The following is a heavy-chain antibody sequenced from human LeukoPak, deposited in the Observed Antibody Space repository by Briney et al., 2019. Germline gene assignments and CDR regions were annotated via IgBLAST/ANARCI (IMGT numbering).Heavy chain of an antibody. V-gene: IGHV3-74*01. CDR3: AREYFSSSPGVSFDY. J-gene: IGHJ4*02. D-gene: IGHD6-13*01. CDR1: GFTFSSYW. CDR2: IDHDGINT. Sequence: GGSLRLSCAASGFTFSSYWMHWVRQAPGKGLVWVSRIDHDGINTYYADSVKGRFTISRDNAKNSLYLQMNSLRAEDTAVYYCAREYFSSSPGVSFDYWGQGTLVTVSS.